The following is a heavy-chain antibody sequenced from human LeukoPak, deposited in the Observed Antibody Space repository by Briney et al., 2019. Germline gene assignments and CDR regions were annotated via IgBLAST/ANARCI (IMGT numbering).Heavy chain of an antibody. CDR2: ISAYNGNT. CDR1: GYTFTSYG. J-gene: IGHJ4*02. Sequence: ASVKVSCKASGYTFTSYGISWVRQAPGQGLEWMGWISAYNGNTNYAQKVQGRVTMTTDTSTSTAYMELWSLRSDDTAVYYCARGELWFGELLQDYWGQGTLATVSS. V-gene: IGHV1-18*04. CDR3: ARGELWFGELLQDY. D-gene: IGHD3-10*01.